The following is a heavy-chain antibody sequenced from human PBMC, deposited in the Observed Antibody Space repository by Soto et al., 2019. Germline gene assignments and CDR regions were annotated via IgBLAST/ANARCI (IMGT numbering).Heavy chain of an antibody. D-gene: IGHD2-15*01. CDR2: IYYSGST. Sequence: SETLSLTCTVSGGSISSYYWSWIRQPPGKGLEWIGYIYYSGSTNYNPSLKSRVTISVDTSKNQFSLKLSSVTAADTAVYYCARERCSGGSCYREGDAYYHYYMDVWGKGTTVTVSS. CDR3: ARERCSGGSCYREGDAYYHYYMDV. J-gene: IGHJ6*03. CDR1: GGSISSYY. V-gene: IGHV4-59*01.